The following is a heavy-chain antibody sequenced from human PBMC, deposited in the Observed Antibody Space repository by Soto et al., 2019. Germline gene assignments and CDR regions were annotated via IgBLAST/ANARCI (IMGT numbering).Heavy chain of an antibody. J-gene: IGHJ4*02. V-gene: IGHV1-18*01. CDR3: ARNHQYSSSSVSKSNDY. CDR1: GYTFTSYG. D-gene: IGHD6-6*01. Sequence: QVQLVQSGAEVKKPGASVKVSCKASGYTFTSYGISWVRQAPGQGLERMGWISAYNGNTNYEQKLHRRVNMTTENNKSTDYMELRNKRYNDTAVYYCARNHQYSSSSVSKSNDYWGQGHLVTVSS. CDR2: ISAYNGNT.